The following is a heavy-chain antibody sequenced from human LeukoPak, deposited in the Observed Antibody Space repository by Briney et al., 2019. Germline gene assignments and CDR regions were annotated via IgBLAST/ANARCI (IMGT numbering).Heavy chain of an antibody. J-gene: IGHJ6*02. CDR2: ISTDGKST. Sequence: GGSLRLSCVASGFTFSNYWMLWVRQAPGKGLMWVSLISTDGKSTRYAESVKGRFTISRDNAKNALYLQMDILRVEDTALYFCVRDSPFIQEVWGQGTTVTVSS. CDR1: GFTFSNYW. CDR3: VRDSPFIQEV. V-gene: IGHV3-74*01. D-gene: IGHD2-21*01.